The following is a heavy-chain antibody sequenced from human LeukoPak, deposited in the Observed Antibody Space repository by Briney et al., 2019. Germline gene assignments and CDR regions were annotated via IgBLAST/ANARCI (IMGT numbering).Heavy chain of an antibody. CDR2: VKSKADGGTT. CDR3: TTGDSSSPL. D-gene: IGHD3-22*01. J-gene: IGHJ4*02. V-gene: IGHV3-15*01. Sequence: GGSLRLSCTASGFTFTSHWMHWVRQAPGKGLEWVGRVKSKADGGTTEYAAPVKGRFTISRDDSKNTLYLQMNSLKTEDAAVYYCTTGDSSSPLWGQGTLVTVSS. CDR1: GFTFTSHW.